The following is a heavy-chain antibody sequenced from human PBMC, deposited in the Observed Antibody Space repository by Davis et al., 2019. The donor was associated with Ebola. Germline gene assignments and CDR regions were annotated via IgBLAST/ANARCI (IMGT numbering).Heavy chain of an antibody. CDR3: ARDRPDYYYFYYGMDV. J-gene: IGHJ6*04. CDR1: GGSISSGTYY. V-gene: IGHV4-61*09. D-gene: IGHD6-6*01. Sequence: PSETLSLTCTVSGGSISSGTYYWSWIRQPAGKGLEWIGHIYTSGSTNYNPSLKSRVTISVDTSKTQFSLKLSSVTATDTAVYYCARDRPDYYYFYYGMDVWGKGTTVTVSS. CDR2: IYTSGST.